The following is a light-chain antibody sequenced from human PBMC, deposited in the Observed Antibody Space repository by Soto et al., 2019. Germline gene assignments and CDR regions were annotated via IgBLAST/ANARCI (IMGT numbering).Light chain of an antibody. V-gene: IGKV3-20*01. J-gene: IGKJ1*01. CDR1: QSVGSS. CDR3: QQYDTSPRV. Sequence: DIVLTQSPGSLSLSTGERATLSCRASQSVGSSLAWYQQKPGQAPRLLMYGVFNTATGIPDRFSVSVSGTDFTLTISRLEPKYVVVDYCQQYDTSPRVLGQGTKV. CDR2: GVF.